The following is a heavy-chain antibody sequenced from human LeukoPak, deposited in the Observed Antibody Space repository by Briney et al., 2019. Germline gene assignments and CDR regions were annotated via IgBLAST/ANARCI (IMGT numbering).Heavy chain of an antibody. CDR1: GGSFSGYY. CDR2: INHSGST. V-gene: IGHV4-34*01. CDR3: ARGLWFGELLFDP. Sequence: PSETLSLTFAVYGGSFSGYYWSWIRQPPGKGLEWIGEINHSGSTNYNPSLKSRVTISVDTSKNQFSLKLSSVTAADTAVYYCARGLWFGELLFDPWGQGTLVTVSS. D-gene: IGHD3-10*01. J-gene: IGHJ5*02.